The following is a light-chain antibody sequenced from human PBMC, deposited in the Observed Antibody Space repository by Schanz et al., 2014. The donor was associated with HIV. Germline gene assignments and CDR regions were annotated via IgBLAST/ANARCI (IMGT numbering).Light chain of an antibody. CDR1: SSNIGSNY. J-gene: IGLJ1*01. Sequence: QSVLTQPPSASGPPGQRVTISCSGSSSNIGSNYVYWYHQLPGTAPKLLIYHNNQRPSGVPDRFSGSKSGTSASLAISGLRSEDEADYYCAAWDDSLSGHNYVFGTGTKLTVL. V-gene: IGLV1-47*02. CDR3: AAWDDSLSGHNYV. CDR2: HNN.